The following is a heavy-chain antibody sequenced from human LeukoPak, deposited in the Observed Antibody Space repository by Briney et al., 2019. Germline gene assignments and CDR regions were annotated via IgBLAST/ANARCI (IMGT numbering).Heavy chain of an antibody. Sequence: SETLSLTCTVSGGSISSGSYYWSWIRQPAGKGLEWIGRIYTSGSTNYNPSLKSRVTISVDTSKNQFSLKLSSVTAADTAVYYCAEGKYYYDSSGYYGWFDPWGQGTLVTVSS. CDR3: AEGKYYYDSSGYYGWFDP. CDR2: IYTSGST. CDR1: GGSISSGSYY. V-gene: IGHV4-61*02. J-gene: IGHJ5*02. D-gene: IGHD3-22*01.